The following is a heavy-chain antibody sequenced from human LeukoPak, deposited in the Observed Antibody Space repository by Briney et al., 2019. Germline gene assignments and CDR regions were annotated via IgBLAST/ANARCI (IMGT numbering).Heavy chain of an antibody. D-gene: IGHD3-10*01. CDR2: IYTSGST. Sequence: SETLSLTCTVSGGSISSYYWSWIRQPAGKGLEWIGRIYTSGSTYYNPSLKSRVTISVDTSKNQFSLKLSSVTAADTAVYYCASGFDGSGLRDYWGQGTLVTVSS. CDR1: GGSISSYY. J-gene: IGHJ4*02. V-gene: IGHV4-4*07. CDR3: ASGFDGSGLRDY.